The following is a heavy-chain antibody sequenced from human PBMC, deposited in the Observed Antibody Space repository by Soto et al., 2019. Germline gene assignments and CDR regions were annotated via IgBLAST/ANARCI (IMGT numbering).Heavy chain of an antibody. CDR3: ATGTDFGCSDNPCHAVDI. CDR2: INSAGSII. CDR1: GFTPSRLS. D-gene: IGHD3-9*01. V-gene: IGHV3-48*01. Sequence: EVQLVQSGGALVQPGGTLRLSCAASGFTPSRLSMNWVRQAPGKGLEWISYINSAGSIIYYADSVKGRFTISRDKAKNSLYLQMNSLRAEDTAVYYCATGTDFGCSDNPCHAVDIWGQGTMVTVSS. J-gene: IGHJ3*02.